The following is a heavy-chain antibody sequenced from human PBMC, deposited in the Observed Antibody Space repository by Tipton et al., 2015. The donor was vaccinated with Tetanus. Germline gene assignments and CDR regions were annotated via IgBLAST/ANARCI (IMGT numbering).Heavy chain of an antibody. CDR2: IYNSGST. Sequence: TLSLTCTVSGGSISSGGYYWSWIRQHPGKGLEWIGDIYNSGSTYYNPSLKSRATISVDTTKNQFSLKLNSVTAADTAVYYYARDQARGARGWNYFDYWGQGSLVTVSS. CDR3: ARDQARGARGWNYFDY. CDR1: GGSISSGGYY. J-gene: IGHJ4*02. D-gene: IGHD1-26*01. V-gene: IGHV4-31*03.